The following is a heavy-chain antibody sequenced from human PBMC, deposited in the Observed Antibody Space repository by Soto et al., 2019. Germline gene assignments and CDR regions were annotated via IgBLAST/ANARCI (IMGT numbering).Heavy chain of an antibody. D-gene: IGHD3-10*01. J-gene: IGHJ6*03. V-gene: IGHV3-33*01. CDR3: ARDGWRSPLWFGEPGYYMDV. Sequence: GGSLRLSCAASGFTFSSYGMHWVRQAPGKGLEWVAVIWYDGSNKYYADSVKGRFTISRDNSKNTLYLQMNSLRAEDTAVYYCARDGWRSPLWFGEPGYYMDVWGKGTTVTVSS. CDR2: IWYDGSNK. CDR1: GFTFSSYG.